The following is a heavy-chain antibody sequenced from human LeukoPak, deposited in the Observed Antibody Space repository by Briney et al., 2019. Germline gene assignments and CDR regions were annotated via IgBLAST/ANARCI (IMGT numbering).Heavy chain of an antibody. CDR1: GFIFRNYY. CDR2: ISGSGSPT. CDR3: AREDGRYRGWVDY. J-gene: IGHJ4*02. Sequence: TGGSLRLSCAASGFIFRNYYMGWIRQTPGKALEWVSYISGSGSPTYYTESVKGRFTVSRDNAKNSLYMQMNSLRADDTAVYYCAREDGRYRGWVDYWGQGTLVTVSS. D-gene: IGHD5-18*01. V-gene: IGHV3-11*01.